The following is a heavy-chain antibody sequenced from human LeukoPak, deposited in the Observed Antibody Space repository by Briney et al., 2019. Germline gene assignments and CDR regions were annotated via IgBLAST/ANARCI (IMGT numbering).Heavy chain of an antibody. Sequence: SCKASGYTFSDYYMSWIRQAPGKGLEWVSYISSSGSTIYYADSVKGRLTISRDNAKNSLYLQMNSLRAEDTAVYYCARPIVGAPSHYYYYYYMDVWGKGTTVTVSS. D-gene: IGHD1-26*01. CDR2: ISSSGSTI. J-gene: IGHJ6*03. V-gene: IGHV3-11*04. CDR1: GYTFSDYY. CDR3: ARPIVGAPSHYYYYYYMDV.